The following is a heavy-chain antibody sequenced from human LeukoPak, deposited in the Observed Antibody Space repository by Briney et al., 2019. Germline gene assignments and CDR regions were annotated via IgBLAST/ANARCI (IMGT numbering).Heavy chain of an antibody. CDR1: GFTFSSYA. D-gene: IGHD3-22*01. CDR2: ISSNGGST. CDR3: AKSVGTMIVVVTVDAFDI. V-gene: IGHV3-64*04. Sequence: GGSLRLSCSASGFTFSSYAMHWVRQAPGKELEYVSAISSNGGSTYYADSVKGRFTISRDNSKNTLYLQMNSLRAEDTAVYYCAKSVGTMIVVVTVDAFDIWGQGTMVTVSS. J-gene: IGHJ3*02.